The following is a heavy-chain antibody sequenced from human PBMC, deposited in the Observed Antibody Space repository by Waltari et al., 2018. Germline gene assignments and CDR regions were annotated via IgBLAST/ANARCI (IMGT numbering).Heavy chain of an antibody. D-gene: IGHD3-3*02. Sequence: QVQVLESGGGVVQPGGSLRLSCAASGFPLGTYGMNWVRQAPGKGLEWVAVIQYDGSIKNYADSVKGRFTISRENSKHTLYLEMNSLRAEDTAVYYCAREFSRICFHALDGWGQGTAVTVSS. J-gene: IGHJ6*02. V-gene: IGHV3-33*05. CDR2: IQYDGSIK. CDR1: GFPLGTYG. CDR3: AREFSRICFHALDG.